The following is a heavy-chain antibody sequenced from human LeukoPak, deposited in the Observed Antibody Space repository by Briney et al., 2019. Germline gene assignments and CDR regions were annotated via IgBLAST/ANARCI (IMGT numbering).Heavy chain of an antibody. CDR1: GGSISSSSYY. V-gene: IGHV4-39*07. CDR2: IYYSVST. CDR3: ARGYSYGPYYYYMDV. J-gene: IGHJ6*03. D-gene: IGHD5-18*01. Sequence: SETLSLTCTVSGGSISSSSYYWGWIRQPPGKGLEWIGSIYYSVSTYDNPSLKSRVTISVDTSKNQFSLKLSSVTAADTAVYYCARGYSYGPYYYYMDVWGKGTTVTISS.